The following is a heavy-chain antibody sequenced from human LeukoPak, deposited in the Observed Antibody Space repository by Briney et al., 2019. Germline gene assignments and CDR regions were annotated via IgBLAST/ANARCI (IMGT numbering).Heavy chain of an antibody. CDR1: GFTFSSYG. CDR2: IKSKTDGGTT. CDR3: TTDASLGGSYFRAAGADY. V-gene: IGHV3-15*01. Sequence: GGSLRLSCAASGFTFSSYGMHWVRQAPGKGLEWVGRIKSKTDGGTTDYAAPVKGKFTISRDDSKNTLYLQMNSLKTEDTAVYYCTTDASLGGSYFRAAGADYWGQGTLVTVPS. J-gene: IGHJ4*02. D-gene: IGHD1-26*01.